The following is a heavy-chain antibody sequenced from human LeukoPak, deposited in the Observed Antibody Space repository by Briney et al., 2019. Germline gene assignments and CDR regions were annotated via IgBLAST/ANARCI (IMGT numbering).Heavy chain of an antibody. J-gene: IGHJ4*02. D-gene: IGHD2-2*01. CDR2: ISYDGSNK. V-gene: IGHV3-30-3*01. CDR1: GFTFSSYA. CDR3: ARAPGAYCSSTSCYHFDY. Sequence: GGSLRLSCAASGFTFSSYAMHWVRQAPGKGLEWVAVISYDGSNKYYADSVKGRFTISRDNSKNTLYLQMNSLRAEDTAVYYCARAPGAYCSSTSCYHFDYWGQGTLVTVSS.